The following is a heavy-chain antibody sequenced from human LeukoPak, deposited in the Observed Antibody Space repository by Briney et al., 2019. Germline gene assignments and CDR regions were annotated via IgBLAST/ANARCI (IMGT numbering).Heavy chain of an antibody. Sequence: GASVKVSCKASGYTFTSYDINWVRQATGQGLEWMGWMNPNSGNTGYAQKLQGRVTITRNTSISTAYMELSSLRSEDTAVYYCARVVTAMDHFDYWGQGTLVTVSS. V-gene: IGHV1-8*03. D-gene: IGHD2-21*02. CDR2: MNPNSGNT. CDR1: GYTFTSYD. CDR3: ARVVTAMDHFDY. J-gene: IGHJ4*02.